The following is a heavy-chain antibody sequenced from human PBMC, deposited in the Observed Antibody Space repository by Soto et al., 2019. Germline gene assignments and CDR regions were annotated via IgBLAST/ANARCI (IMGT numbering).Heavy chain of an antibody. CDR1: GFTFSTYG. D-gene: IGHD3-22*01. CDR2: LSGDGTTT. Sequence: EVQLLESGGGLVQPGGSLRLSCTASGFTFSTYGMSWVRQAPGKGLEWVSSLSGDGTTTYYIDSVKGRFTISRDNSRNTLSLQMNSLRTEDTAVYYCAKEIRFDTSAYNYWGQGILVTVSS. J-gene: IGHJ4*02. V-gene: IGHV3-23*01. CDR3: AKEIRFDTSAYNY.